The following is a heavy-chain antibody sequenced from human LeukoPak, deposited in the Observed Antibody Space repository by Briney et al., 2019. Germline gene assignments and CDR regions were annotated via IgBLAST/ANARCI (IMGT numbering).Heavy chain of an antibody. J-gene: IGHJ3*02. CDR3: AKDLSGPGIAAAFDAFDI. V-gene: IGHV3-23*01. CDR1: GFTFSSYA. D-gene: IGHD6-13*01. CDR2: ISGSGGST. Sequence: GGSLRLYCAAAGFTFSSYAMSCVRQAPGKGLEWVSAISGSGGSTYYADSVKGRFTISRDNSKNTLYLQMNSLRAEDTGAYYCAKDLSGPGIAAAFDAFDIWGQGTMVTVSS.